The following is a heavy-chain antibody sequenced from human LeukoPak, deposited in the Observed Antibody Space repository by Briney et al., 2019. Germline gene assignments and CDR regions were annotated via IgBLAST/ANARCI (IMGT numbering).Heavy chain of an antibody. J-gene: IGHJ3*02. CDR3: ARNLWFGESSDAFDM. V-gene: IGHV1-18*01. Sequence: GASVKVSCKASGYTFTSYGISWVRQAPGQGLEWMGWISAYNGNTNYAQKLQDRVTMTTDTSTSTAYMELRSLRSGDTAVYYCARNLWFGESSDAFDMWGQGTMVTVSS. CDR1: GYTFTSYG. CDR2: ISAYNGNT. D-gene: IGHD3-10*01.